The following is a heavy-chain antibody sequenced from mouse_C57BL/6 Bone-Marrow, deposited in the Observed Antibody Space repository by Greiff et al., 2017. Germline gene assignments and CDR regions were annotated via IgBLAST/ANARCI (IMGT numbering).Heavy chain of an antibody. D-gene: IGHD2-2*01. CDR2: IYPGSGST. J-gene: IGHJ4*01. Sequence: VQLQQPGAELVKPGASVKMSCKASGYTFTSYWITWVKQRPGQGLEWIGDIYPGSGSTNYNEKFKSKATLTVDPSSSTAYMQLSSLTSEDSAVYYCAKGLLWLRRDYYAMDYWGQGTSVTVSS. CDR1: GYTFTSYW. V-gene: IGHV1-55*01. CDR3: AKGLLWLRRDYYAMDY.